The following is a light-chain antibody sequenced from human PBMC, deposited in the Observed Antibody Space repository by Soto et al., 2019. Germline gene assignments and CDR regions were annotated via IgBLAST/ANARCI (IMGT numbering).Light chain of an antibody. CDR1: RDITDY. V-gene: IGKV1-16*01. CDR2: KAS. Sequence: DIQMTQSPSSLSASVGDRVTITCRASRDITDYLAWYQQKPGQVPKLLIFKASSLERGVPSRFSGTGFGTEFTLTISNLQPDDFATYFCQQYNSYAFGPGTKVDVK. J-gene: IGKJ3*01. CDR3: QQYNSYA.